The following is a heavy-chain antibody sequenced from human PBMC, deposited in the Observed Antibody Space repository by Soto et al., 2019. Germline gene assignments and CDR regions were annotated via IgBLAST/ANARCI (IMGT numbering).Heavy chain of an antibody. V-gene: IGHV3-30-3*01. D-gene: IGHD4-17*01. Sequence: VQLVESGGGVVQPGRSLRLSCAASGFTFSSYAMHWVRQAPGKGLEWVAVISYDGSNKYYADSVKGRFTISRDNSKNTLYLQMNSLRAEDTAVYYCARGDYGDNQYYYYGMDVWGQGTTVTVSS. CDR3: ARGDYGDNQYYYYGMDV. CDR1: GFTFSSYA. J-gene: IGHJ6*02. CDR2: ISYDGSNK.